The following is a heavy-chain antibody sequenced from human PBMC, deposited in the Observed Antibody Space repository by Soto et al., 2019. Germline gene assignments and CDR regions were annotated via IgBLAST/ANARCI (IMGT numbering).Heavy chain of an antibody. CDR2: IHYSGNT. CDR3: ATITFGAVIVTNPDP. J-gene: IGHJ5*02. D-gene: IGHD3-16*02. CDR1: GGSISSSSYY. Sequence: QLQLQESGPGLLKPSETLSLTCIVSGGSISSSSYYWGWIRQPPGKGLEWIGSIHYSGNTYYNPSLKSRVTISVDTSKNQFSLKLSSVTAADTAVYYCATITFGAVIVTNPDPWGQGTLVTVSS. V-gene: IGHV4-39*01.